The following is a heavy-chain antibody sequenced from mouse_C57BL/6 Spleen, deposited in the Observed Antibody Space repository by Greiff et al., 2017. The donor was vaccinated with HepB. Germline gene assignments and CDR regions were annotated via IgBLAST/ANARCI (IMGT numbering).Heavy chain of an antibody. J-gene: IGHJ2*01. V-gene: IGHV14-3*01. Sequence: VQLKESVAELVRPGASVKLSCTASGFNIKNTYMHWVKQRPEQGLEWIGRIDPANGNTKYAPKFQGKATITADTSSNTAYLQLSSLTSEDTAIYYCARGYGSSYGYFDYWGQGTTLTVSS. CDR1: GFNIKNTY. CDR3: ARGYGSSYGYFDY. D-gene: IGHD1-1*01. CDR2: IDPANGNT.